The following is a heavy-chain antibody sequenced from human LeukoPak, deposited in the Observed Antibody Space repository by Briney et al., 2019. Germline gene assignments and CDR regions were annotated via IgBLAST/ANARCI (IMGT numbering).Heavy chain of an antibody. CDR3: ARKSRYYFDY. V-gene: IGHV4-31*03. CDR1: GGSISSGGYS. D-gene: IGHD4-17*01. J-gene: IGHJ4*02. CDR2: IYYSGST. Sequence: SETLSLTCTVSGGSISSGGYSWSWIRQHPGKGLEWIGYIYYSGSTYYNPSLKSRVTISVDTSKNQFSLKLSSVTAADTAVYYCARKSRYYFDYWGQGTLVTVSS.